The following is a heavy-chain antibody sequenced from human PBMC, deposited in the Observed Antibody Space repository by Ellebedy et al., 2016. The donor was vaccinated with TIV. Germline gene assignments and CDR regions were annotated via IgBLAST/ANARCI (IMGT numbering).Heavy chain of an antibody. V-gene: IGHV3-21*01. J-gene: IGHJ6*02. D-gene: IGHD3-10*01. CDR2: ISSSSSYI. CDR1: GFTFSSYA. CDR3: ARGVRTAGEDNYYGMDV. Sequence: GGSLRLXCAASGFTFSSYAMSWVRQAPGKGLEWVSSISSSSSYIYYADSVKGRFTISRDNAKNSLYLQMNSLRAEDTAVYYCARGVRTAGEDNYYGMDVWGQGTTVTVSS.